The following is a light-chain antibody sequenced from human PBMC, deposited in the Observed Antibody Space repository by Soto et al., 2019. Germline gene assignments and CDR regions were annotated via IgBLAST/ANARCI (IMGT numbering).Light chain of an antibody. CDR2: EVS. CDR3: CAYPGSSTLDV. J-gene: IGLJ1*01. V-gene: IGLV2-23*02. CDR1: SNYNL. Sequence: QSALTQPASVSGSPGQSITISCTGTSNYNLVSRYQQHPGKDPKLVIYEVSERPSGVSNRFSGSKSGNTASLTISGLQAEDEADYYCCAYPGSSTLDVFGTGTKLTVL.